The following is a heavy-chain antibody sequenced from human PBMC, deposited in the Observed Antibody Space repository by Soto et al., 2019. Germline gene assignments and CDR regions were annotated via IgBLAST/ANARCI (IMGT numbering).Heavy chain of an antibody. Sequence: PGGSLRLSCAASGFTFSSYWMSWVRQAPGKGLEWVAKIRHDGSEKYYVDSVKGRFTISRDNAKNSVYLQMNSLRAEDTAVYYCAWESSRWVYYGMEVWGQGTTVTVSS. V-gene: IGHV3-7*04. CDR1: GFTFSSYW. CDR3: AWESSRWVYYGMEV. J-gene: IGHJ6*02. D-gene: IGHD6-13*01. CDR2: IRHDGSEK.